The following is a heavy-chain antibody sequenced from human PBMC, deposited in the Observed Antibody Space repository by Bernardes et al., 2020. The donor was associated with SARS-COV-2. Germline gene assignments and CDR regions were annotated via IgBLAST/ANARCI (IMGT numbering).Heavy chain of an antibody. CDR1: APSFSSYW. D-gene: IGHD2-2*02. Sequence: GGSLTLSCAVAAPSFSSYWMHWARQAPGKGLVWVSQISSDGTRTTYAGSVRGRSTISRDSAKNTLYLQMNRLRAEDTAVYYCARSGCTSTNCYNHLDYWGQGTLVTVSS. J-gene: IGHJ4*02. CDR2: ISSDGTRT. V-gene: IGHV3-74*01. CDR3: ARSGCTSTNCYNHLDY.